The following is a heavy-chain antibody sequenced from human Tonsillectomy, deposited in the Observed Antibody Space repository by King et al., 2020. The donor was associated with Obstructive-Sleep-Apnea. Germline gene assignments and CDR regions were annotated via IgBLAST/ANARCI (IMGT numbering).Heavy chain of an antibody. CDR3: TTDQWEQGY. V-gene: IGHV3-15*01. CDR2: INSKTDGGTT. J-gene: IGHJ4*02. Sequence: VQLVESGGGLVKPGGSLRLSCAASGFTFSNAWMSWVRQAPGKGLEWVGRINSKTDGGTTDYAAPVKGRFTISRDDSKNTLYLQMNSLKTEDTAVYYCTTDQWEQGYWGQGTLVTVSS. CDR1: GFTFSNAW. D-gene: IGHD1-26*01.